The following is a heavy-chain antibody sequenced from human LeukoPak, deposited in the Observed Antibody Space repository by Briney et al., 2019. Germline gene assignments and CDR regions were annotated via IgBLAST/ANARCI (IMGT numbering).Heavy chain of an antibody. CDR1: GYTFTGYY. CDR3: ARGGRWFPSPGAFDI. J-gene: IGHJ3*02. V-gene: IGHV1-2*02. D-gene: IGHD4-23*01. CDR2: INPNSGGT. Sequence: ASVKVSFKASGYTFTGYYMHWVRQAPGQGREWMGWINPNSGGTNYAQKFQGRVTMTRDTSISTAYMELSRLRSDDTAVYYCARGGRWFPSPGAFDIWGQGTMVTVSS.